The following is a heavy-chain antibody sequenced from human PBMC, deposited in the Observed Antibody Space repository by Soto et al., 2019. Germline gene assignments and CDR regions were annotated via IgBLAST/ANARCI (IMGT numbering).Heavy chain of an antibody. V-gene: IGHV1-69*01. CDR3: ARERYCSSTSCYYYYYYGMDV. Sequence: QVQLVQSGAEVKKPGSSVKVSCKASGGTFSSYAISWVRQAPGQGLEWMGGIIPIFGTANYTQKFQGRVTITADESTSTAYMELSSLRSEDTAVYYCARERYCSSTSCYYYYYYGMDVWGQGTTVTVSS. CDR1: GGTFSSYA. D-gene: IGHD2-2*01. CDR2: IIPIFGTA. J-gene: IGHJ6*02.